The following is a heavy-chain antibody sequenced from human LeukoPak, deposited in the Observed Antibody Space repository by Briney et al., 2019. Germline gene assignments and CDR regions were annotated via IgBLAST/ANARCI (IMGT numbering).Heavy chain of an antibody. D-gene: IGHD6-13*01. CDR1: GYTFTSYG. J-gene: IGHJ4*02. Sequence: ASVKVSCKASGYTFTSYGISWVGQAPGHGLEGLGGISLSNGNTNSAQKLQGRVTMTTDTSTSTAYMELRSLRSDDTAVYYCAREGLYSSSWYDYWGQGTLVTVSS. V-gene: IGHV1-18*01. CDR2: ISLSNGNT. CDR3: AREGLYSSSWYDY.